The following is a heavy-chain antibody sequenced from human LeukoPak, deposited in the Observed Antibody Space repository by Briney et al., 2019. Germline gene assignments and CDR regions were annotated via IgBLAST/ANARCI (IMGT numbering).Heavy chain of an antibody. CDR1: GFTVSSNY. D-gene: IGHD4-17*01. V-gene: IGHV3-53*01. J-gene: IGHJ6*02. Sequence: GGSLRLSCAASGFTVSSNYMSWVRQAPGKGLEWVSVIYSGGSTYYADSVKGRFTISRDNSKNTLYLQMNSLRAEDTAVYYCAKDLRLRNPYYYYGMDVWAKGPRSPSP. CDR3: AKDLRLRNPYYYYGMDV. CDR2: IYSGGST.